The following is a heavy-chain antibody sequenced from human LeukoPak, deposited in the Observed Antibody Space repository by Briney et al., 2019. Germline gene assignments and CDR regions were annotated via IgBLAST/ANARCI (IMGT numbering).Heavy chain of an antibody. CDR1: GFTFLNYH. CDR2: INPSAGST. J-gene: IGHJ6*03. D-gene: IGHD3-10*01. V-gene: IGHV1-46*01. Sequence: ASVKDSCKASGFTFLNYHMHWVRQAPGQGLEWMGIINPSAGSTNSAQKFQGRVTMTRDTSTSTVYMELSSQRPEDTAVYYCARRPSITLIRGGQWYYYMDVWGKGTTVTISS. CDR3: ARRPSITLIRGGQWYYYMDV.